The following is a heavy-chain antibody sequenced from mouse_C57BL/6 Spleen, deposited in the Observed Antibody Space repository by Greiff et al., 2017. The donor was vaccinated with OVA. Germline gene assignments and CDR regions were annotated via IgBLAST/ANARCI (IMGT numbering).Heavy chain of an antibody. J-gene: IGHJ1*03. CDR1: GYTFTGYW. D-gene: IGHD1-1*01. CDR2: ILPGSGST. CDR3: ARAAVYYGSSYGDIDV. V-gene: IGHV1-9*01. Sequence: QVQLQQSGAELMKPGASVKLSCKATGYTFTGYWIEWVKQRPGHGLEWIGEILPGSGSTNYNEKFKGKATFTADTSSNTAYMQLSSLTTEDSAIYYCARAAVYYGSSYGDIDVWGTGTTVTVSS.